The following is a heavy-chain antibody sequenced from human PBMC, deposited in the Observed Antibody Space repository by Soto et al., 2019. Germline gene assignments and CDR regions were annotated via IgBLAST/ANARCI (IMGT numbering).Heavy chain of an antibody. Sequence: QVQLVQSGAEVKKPGASVKVSCKASGYTFTSYGISWVRQAPGQGLEWMGWISAYNGNTNYAQMLQGRVTMTTDTSTSTAYMELRSLRSEDTAVYYCALSPLRPCSSTSCAEGVDYWGQGTLVTVSS. CDR1: GYTFTSYG. V-gene: IGHV1-18*01. D-gene: IGHD2-2*01. CDR3: ALSPLRPCSSTSCAEGVDY. CDR2: ISAYNGNT. J-gene: IGHJ4*02.